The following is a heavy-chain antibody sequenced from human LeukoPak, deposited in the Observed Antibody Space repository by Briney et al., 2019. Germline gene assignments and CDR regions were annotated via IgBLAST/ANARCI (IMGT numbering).Heavy chain of an antibody. D-gene: IGHD3-3*01. CDR2: KYYSGDT. J-gene: IGHJ3*02. V-gene: IGHV4-39*01. CDR3: ARHRLEEDTFDI. Sequence: PGGSLRLSCAASGFTFSTYGIHWVRQAPGKGLEWIGSKYYSGDTYYSPSLKSRVTISVDTSRNKFALKLNSVTAADTAVYFCARHRLEEDTFDIWGQGTKVTVSS. CDR1: GFTFSTYGIH.